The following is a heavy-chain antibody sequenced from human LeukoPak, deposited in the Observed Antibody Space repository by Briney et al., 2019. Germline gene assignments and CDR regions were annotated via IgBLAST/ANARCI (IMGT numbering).Heavy chain of an antibody. D-gene: IGHD3-9*01. Sequence: PGGSLRLSCAASGFTFSSYAMSWVRQAPGKGLEWVSAISGSGGSTYHADSVKGRFTISRDNSKNTLYLQMNSLRAEDTAVYYCAKDHYYDILTGYHNTFDYWGQGTLVTVSS. CDR2: ISGSGGST. CDR3: AKDHYYDILTGYHNTFDY. J-gene: IGHJ4*02. CDR1: GFTFSSYA. V-gene: IGHV3-23*01.